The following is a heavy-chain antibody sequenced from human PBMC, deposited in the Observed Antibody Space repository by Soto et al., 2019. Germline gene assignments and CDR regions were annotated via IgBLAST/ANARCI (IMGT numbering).Heavy chain of an antibody. V-gene: IGHV4-59*01. CDR1: GGSITKYY. D-gene: IGHD5-12*01. J-gene: IGHJ5*02. CDR2: IYDSGRT. Sequence: TSETLSLTCTVSGGSITKYYWSWIRQPPGKGLEWIGYIYDSGRTKYSPSLKCRVTMSVDTSKNRISLRLNSVTAADTAVYYCARDEMATSPWGQGTLVTVSS. CDR3: ARDEMATSP.